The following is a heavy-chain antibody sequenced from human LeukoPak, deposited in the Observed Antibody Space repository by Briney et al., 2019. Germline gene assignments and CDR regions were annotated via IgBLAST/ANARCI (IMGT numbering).Heavy chain of an antibody. D-gene: IGHD1-26*01. CDR3: AKSGGYGLIDY. V-gene: IGHV4-39*01. CDR1: GASISGSGYY. Sequence: PSETLSLTCPVSGASISGSGYYWGWIRQPPGKGLEWIGNIYSSGSTYYNASLQSRVTISIDTSKNQFSRRLNSVTAADTAMYYCAKSGGYGLIDYWGQGTRVTVSS. J-gene: IGHJ4*02. CDR2: IYSSGST.